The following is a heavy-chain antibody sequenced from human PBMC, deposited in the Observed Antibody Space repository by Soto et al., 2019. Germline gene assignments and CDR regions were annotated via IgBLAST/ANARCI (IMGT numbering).Heavy chain of an antibody. CDR1: GASFTDGSLF. V-gene: IGHV4-39*02. CDR3: ARDRASFWSSPAPNYGMDV. D-gene: IGHD3-3*01. CDR2: TYIGGMT. J-gene: IGHJ6*02. Sequence: PSETLSLTCTVSGASFTDGSLFWGWIRQSPGKGVEWIASTYIGGMTYYNPSLRSRVTISVDTSKSQFSLRLNSVTAADTAVYYCARDRASFWSSPAPNYGMDVWGQGATVTVSS.